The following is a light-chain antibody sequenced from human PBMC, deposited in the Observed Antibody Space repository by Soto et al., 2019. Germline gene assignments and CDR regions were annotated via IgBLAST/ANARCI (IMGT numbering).Light chain of an antibody. J-gene: IGKJ1*01. Sequence: EIVMTQSPLSLSVTPGEPASSSFRSSQSLLRSVYYYVVWYLQKPGQSPRLLIYLASIRASGVPDRCSGSGSGTKSTLKISRVEAEDVGVYYCRQALQVQWTFGEGTMVDIK. CDR2: LAS. CDR3: RQALQVQWT. V-gene: IGKV2-28*01. CDR1: QSLLRSVYYY.